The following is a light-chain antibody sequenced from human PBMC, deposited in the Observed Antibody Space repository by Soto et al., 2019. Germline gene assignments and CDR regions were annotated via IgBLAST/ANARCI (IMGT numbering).Light chain of an antibody. CDR1: QSVSNN. V-gene: IGKV3-15*01. CDR2: GTS. J-gene: IGKJ1*01. CDR3: QQYDNWPRT. Sequence: EIVMTQSPATLSVSPGERATLSCRASQSVSNNLAWYQQKPGQAPRLLIHGTSTRDTGIPARFSGSGSGTDFTLTISSLQSEDFAVYYCQQYDNWPRTFGQGTKVEIK.